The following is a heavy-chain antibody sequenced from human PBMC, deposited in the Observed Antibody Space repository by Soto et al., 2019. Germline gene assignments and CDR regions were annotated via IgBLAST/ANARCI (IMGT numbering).Heavy chain of an antibody. D-gene: IGHD6-13*01. CDR3: ARGGIAAAGPSYYYYYGMDV. Sequence: ASVKVSCKASGYTFTSYGISWVRQAPGQGLEWMGWISAYNGNTNYAQKLQGRVTMTTDTSTSTAYMELRSLRSDDTAVYYCARGGIAAAGPSYYYYYGMDVWGQGTTVTVSS. CDR2: ISAYNGNT. V-gene: IGHV1-18*01. CDR1: GYTFTSYG. J-gene: IGHJ6*02.